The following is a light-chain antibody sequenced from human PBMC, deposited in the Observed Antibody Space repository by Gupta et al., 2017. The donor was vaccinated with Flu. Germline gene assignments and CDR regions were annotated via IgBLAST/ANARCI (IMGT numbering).Light chain of an antibody. V-gene: IGKV3-20*01. CDR1: QSVSSSY. CDR2: GAS. J-gene: IGKJ4*01. CDR3: QQYSRLPVT. Sequence: EIVLTQSPGTLSLSPGERATLSCRASQSVSSSYLAWYQHKPGQAPRLLIYGASSRATGIPDRISGSGSGTDFTLTISRLEPEDVAMYYCQQYSRLPVTFGGGTKVEIK.